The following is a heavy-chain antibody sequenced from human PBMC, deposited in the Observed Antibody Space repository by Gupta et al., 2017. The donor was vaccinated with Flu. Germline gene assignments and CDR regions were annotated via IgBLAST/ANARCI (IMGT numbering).Heavy chain of an antibody. V-gene: IGHV3-21*01. CDR2: ISSSSTYI. Sequence: EVQLVESGGGLVKPGGSLRLSCAASGFTFSSYTMNWVRQAPGKGLEWVSSISSSSTYIYYADSLKGRFTISRDNAKNSLFLQMNSLRADDTAVYYCARDFTDYGDFDIWGQGTLVTVSS. CDR1: GFTFSSYT. CDR3: ARDFTDYGDFDI. D-gene: IGHD4-17*01. J-gene: IGHJ4*02.